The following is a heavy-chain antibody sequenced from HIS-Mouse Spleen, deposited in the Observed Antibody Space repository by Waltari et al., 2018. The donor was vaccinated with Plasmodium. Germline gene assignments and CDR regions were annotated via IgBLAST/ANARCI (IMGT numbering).Heavy chain of an antibody. Sequence: QVQLQQWGAGLLQPSETLSLTCAVYGGSFSGYYWSWIRQPPGKGLEWIGEINHSGSTNYNPSLKSRVTISVDTSKNQFSLKLSSVTAADTAVYYCARDPYYDYVGGTFDIWGQGTMVTVSS. D-gene: IGHD3-16*01. CDR1: GGSFSGYY. J-gene: IGHJ3*02. CDR2: INHSGST. V-gene: IGHV4-34*01. CDR3: ARDPYYDYVGGTFDI.